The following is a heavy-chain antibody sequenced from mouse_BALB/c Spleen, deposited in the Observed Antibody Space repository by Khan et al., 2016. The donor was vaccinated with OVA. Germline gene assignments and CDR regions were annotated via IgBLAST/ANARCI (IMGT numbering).Heavy chain of an antibody. CDR1: GYTFTSYW. V-gene: IGHV1S81*02. D-gene: IGHD1-1*01. J-gene: IGHJ2*01. CDR3: ARIKKIVATYFDY. Sequence: QVQLKQSGAELVKAGASVKMSCKASGYTFTSYWMHWVKQRLGQGLEWLAETNPTNGRTYYNEKYKSKATLTVDKSSSTAYILLSSPTFEDSAVYYCARIKKIVATYFDYWGQGTTLTVSS. CDR2: TNPTNGRT.